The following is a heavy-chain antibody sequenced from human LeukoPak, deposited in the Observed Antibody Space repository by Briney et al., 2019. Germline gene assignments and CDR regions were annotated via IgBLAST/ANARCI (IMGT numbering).Heavy chain of an antibody. Sequence: ASVKVSCKVSGYTLTELSMHWVRQAPGQGLEWMGWINPNSGGTNYAQKFQGRVTMTRDTSISTAYMELSRLRSDDTAVYYCARDGRNCSSTSCQDYWGQGTLVTVSS. CDR3: ARDGRNCSSTSCQDY. CDR1: GYTLTELS. V-gene: IGHV1-2*02. D-gene: IGHD2-2*01. CDR2: INPNSGGT. J-gene: IGHJ4*02.